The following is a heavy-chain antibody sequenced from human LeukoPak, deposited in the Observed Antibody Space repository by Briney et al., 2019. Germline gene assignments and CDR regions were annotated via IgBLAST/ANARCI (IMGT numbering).Heavy chain of an antibody. CDR3: ARGEKVLGYFDY. Sequence: SETLSLTCTVSGGSISSRNYYWGWIRQPPGEGLEWIGKISDSGNTYYSPSLRSRVTISIDTSKNQFSPKLSSVTATDTAVYYCARGEKVLGYFDYWGQGTLVTVSS. D-gene: IGHD3-16*01. CDR2: ISDSGNT. J-gene: IGHJ4*02. CDR1: GGSISSRNYY. V-gene: IGHV4-39*01.